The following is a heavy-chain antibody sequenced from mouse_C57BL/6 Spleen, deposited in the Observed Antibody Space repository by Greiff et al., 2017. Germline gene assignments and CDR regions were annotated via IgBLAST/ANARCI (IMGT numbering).Heavy chain of an antibody. V-gene: IGHV6-3*01. CDR2: IRLKSDNYAT. D-gene: IGHD2-2*01. CDR1: GFTFSNYW. CDR3: TGRGLDYFDY. J-gene: IGHJ2*01. Sequence: EVKLMESGGGLVQPGGSMKLSCVASGFTFSNYWMNWVRQSPEKGLEWVAQIRLKSDNYATHYAESVKGRFTISRDDSKSSVYLQMNNLRAEDTGIYYCTGRGLDYFDYWGQGTTLTVSS.